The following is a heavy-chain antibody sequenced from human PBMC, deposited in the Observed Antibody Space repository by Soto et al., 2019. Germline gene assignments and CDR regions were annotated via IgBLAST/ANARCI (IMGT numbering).Heavy chain of an antibody. CDR2: IYYSGST. J-gene: IGHJ5*02. Sequence: QVQLQESGPGLVKPSQTLSLTCTVSGGSISSGGYYWSWIRQHPGKGLEWIGYIYYSGSTYYNPSLNSRVTISVDTSKNQFSLKLSSVTAADTAVYYCARATCSGGSCYSYNWFDPWGQGTLVTVSS. CDR3: ARATCSGGSCYSYNWFDP. D-gene: IGHD2-15*01. V-gene: IGHV4-31*03. CDR1: GGSISSGGYY.